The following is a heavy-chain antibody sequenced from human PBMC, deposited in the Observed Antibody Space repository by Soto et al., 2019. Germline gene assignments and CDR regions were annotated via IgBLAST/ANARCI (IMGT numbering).Heavy chain of an antibody. V-gene: IGHV3-23*01. CDR2: ISGSGGST. CDR3: AKVGPYYDFWSGYPAPWYNWFDP. D-gene: IGHD3-3*01. J-gene: IGHJ5*02. CDR1: GFTFSSYA. Sequence: EVQLLESGGGLEQPGGSLRLSCAASGFTFSSYAMSWVRQAPGKGLEWVSAISGSGGSTYYADSVKGRFTISRDNSKNTLYLQMNSLRAEDTAVYYCAKVGPYYDFWSGYPAPWYNWFDPWGQGTLVTVSS.